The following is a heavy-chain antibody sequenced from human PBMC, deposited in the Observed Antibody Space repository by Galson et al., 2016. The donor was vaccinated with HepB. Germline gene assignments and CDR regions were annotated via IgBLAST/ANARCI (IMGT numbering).Heavy chain of an antibody. D-gene: IGHD6-6*01. CDR2: TYYRSRWYN. J-gene: IGHJ5*02. CDR3: ARAIAALIGNLNWFDP. CDR1: GDSVSSKSAA. V-gene: IGHV6-1*01. Sequence: CAISGDSVSSKSAAWNWIRQSPSRGLEWLGRTYYRSRWYNEYAVSVKSRITINPDTSKNQFSLQLESVTPEDTAVYYCARAIAALIGNLNWFDPWGQGTLVTVSS.